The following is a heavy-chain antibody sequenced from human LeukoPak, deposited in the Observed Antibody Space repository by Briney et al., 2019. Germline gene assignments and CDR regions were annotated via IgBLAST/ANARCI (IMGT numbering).Heavy chain of an antibody. CDR2: INGYGTTT. V-gene: IGHV3-74*01. J-gene: IGHJ4*02. CDR1: GFTFETYW. Sequence: GGSLRLSCAASGFTFETYWMHWVRQAPGKGLVWVSCINGYGTTTNYADSVKGRFTISRDNAKNTLYLQMNSLRVEDTAVYYCARDEPTVTTGPPVGSWGQGTLVTASS. D-gene: IGHD4-17*01. CDR3: ARDEPTVTTGPPVGS.